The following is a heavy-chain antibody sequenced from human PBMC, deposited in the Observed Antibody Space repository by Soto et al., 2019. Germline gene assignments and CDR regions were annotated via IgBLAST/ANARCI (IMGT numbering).Heavy chain of an antibody. CDR3: ARGPLYNPSG. V-gene: IGHV4-34*01. Sequence: SETLSLTCAVFGGSFSDYYWSWIRQTPGGGLQWIGEINYRGITKYNPSLRSRVTISVDTSKNQFSLKLSSVTAADTAVYYCARGPLYNPSGGGKGTLVTVST. D-gene: IGHD6-25*01. CDR2: INYRGIT. CDR1: GGSFSDYY. J-gene: IGHJ4*02.